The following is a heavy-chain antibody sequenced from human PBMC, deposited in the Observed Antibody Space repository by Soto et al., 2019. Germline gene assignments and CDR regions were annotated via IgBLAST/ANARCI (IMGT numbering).Heavy chain of an antibody. V-gene: IGHV4-4*02. D-gene: IGHD2-2*02. CDR1: SGSISSSNW. CDR3: ARTLHLISSVVPDAIYYFDY. Sequence: QVQLQESGPGLVKPSGTLSLTCAVSSGSISSSNWWSWVRQPPGKGLEWIGEIYHSGSTNYNPSLKRQVNISVDKSKHQFSLKLSSVTAADTAVYYCARTLHLISSVVPDAIYYFDYWGQGTLVTVSS. CDR2: IYHSGST. J-gene: IGHJ4*02.